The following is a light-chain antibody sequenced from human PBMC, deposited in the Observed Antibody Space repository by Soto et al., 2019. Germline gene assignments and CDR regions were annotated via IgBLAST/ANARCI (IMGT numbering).Light chain of an antibody. CDR1: QAVGSN. CDR2: DAS. J-gene: IGKJ2*01. Sequence: IVLTQSPATLSVSPGERATLSCRASQAVGSNLAWYQQRPGQAPRLLIYDASTRATGIPHRFSGGGSGTEFTLTISSLQSEDVSVYFCQHYNFWPHTFGQGTKLEIK. CDR3: QHYNFWPHT. V-gene: IGKV3-15*01.